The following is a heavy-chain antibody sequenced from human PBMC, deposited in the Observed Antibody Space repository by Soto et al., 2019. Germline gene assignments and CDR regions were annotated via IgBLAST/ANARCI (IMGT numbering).Heavy chain of an antibody. V-gene: IGHV4-34*01. CDR1: GGSFSGYY. D-gene: IGHD3-10*01. Sequence: SETLSLTCAVYGGSFSGYYWSWIRQPPGKGLERIGEINHSGSTNYNPSLKSRVTISVDTSKNQLSLKLSSVTAADTAVYYCARFVLLWFGPEFYNYGMDVWGQGTTVTVSS. J-gene: IGHJ6*02. CDR2: INHSGST. CDR3: ARFVLLWFGPEFYNYGMDV.